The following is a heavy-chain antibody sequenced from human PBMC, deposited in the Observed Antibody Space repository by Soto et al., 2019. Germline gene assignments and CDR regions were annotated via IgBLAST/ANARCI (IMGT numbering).Heavy chain of an antibody. J-gene: IGHJ4*02. CDR2: ISAYNGDT. CDR1: GYTFTNYG. CDR3: ARGPAGGLRGGVSY. V-gene: IGHV1-18*04. D-gene: IGHD2-15*01. Sequence: QVQLVQSGGEVKKPGASVKVSCKTSGYTFTNYGITWVRQAPGQGLKWMGWISAYNGDTNYAQKFQGRVIMTTGTSTTTAYMELRSLRSDDTAVYYCARGPAGGLRGGVSYWGQGTLVTVSS.